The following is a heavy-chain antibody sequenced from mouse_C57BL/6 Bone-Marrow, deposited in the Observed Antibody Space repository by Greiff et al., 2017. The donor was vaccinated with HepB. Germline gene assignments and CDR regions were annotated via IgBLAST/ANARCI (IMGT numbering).Heavy chain of an antibody. CDR1: GYTFTSYD. V-gene: IGHV1-85*01. CDR3: ARGRGYYGSNFAY. D-gene: IGHD1-1*01. J-gene: IGHJ3*01. Sequence: QVQLQQSGPELVKPGASVKLSCKTSGYTFTSYDINWVKQRPGQGLEWIGWIYPRDGSTKYNEKFKGKATLTVDTSSSTAYMELHSLTSEDSAVYFCARGRGYYGSNFAYWGQGTLVTVSA. CDR2: IYPRDGST.